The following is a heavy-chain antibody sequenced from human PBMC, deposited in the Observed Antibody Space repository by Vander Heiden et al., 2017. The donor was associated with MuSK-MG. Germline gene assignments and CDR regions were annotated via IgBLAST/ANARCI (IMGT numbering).Heavy chain of an antibody. V-gene: IGHV1-8*01. D-gene: IGHD2-2*01. CDR3: ARGVVVVPAATGLIKWYFDL. Sequence: QLQLVQSVAEVTKPAASVKVSCKPSGYPFTSSDITWLPQATGQGLEWMGWMNPNSGNTGYAQKFQGRVTMTRNTSISTAYMELSRLRSEQTAVYYCARGVVVVPAATGLIKWYFDLWGRGTMVTDYS. CDR1: GYPFTSSD. CDR2: MNPNSGNT. J-gene: IGHJ2*01.